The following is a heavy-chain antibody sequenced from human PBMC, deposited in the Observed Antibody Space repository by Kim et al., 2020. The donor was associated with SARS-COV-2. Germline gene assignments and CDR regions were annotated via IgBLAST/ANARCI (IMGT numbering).Heavy chain of an antibody. Sequence: YTPSFTSRVTISVDTSKNQFSLKRTSVTAADTAVYYCARHKRPQALGPDYWGQGTLVTVSS. J-gene: IGHJ4*02. V-gene: IGHV4-39*01. CDR3: ARHKRPQALGPDY.